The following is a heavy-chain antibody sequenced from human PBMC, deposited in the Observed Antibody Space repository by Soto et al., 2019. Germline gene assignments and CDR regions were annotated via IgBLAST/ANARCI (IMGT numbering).Heavy chain of an antibody. Sequence: GGSLRLSCTASGFTFSNYAMSWVRQAPEKGLEWVSGIGGRGGSTYYADSVKGRFTISRDNSKKTLDLQMNSLRAEDTAVYYCASDSSGYDYGDYYYYGLDVWGQGTTVTVSS. D-gene: IGHD5-12*01. CDR3: ASDSSGYDYGDYYYYGLDV. J-gene: IGHJ6*02. CDR2: IGGRGGST. V-gene: IGHV3-23*01. CDR1: GFTFSNYA.